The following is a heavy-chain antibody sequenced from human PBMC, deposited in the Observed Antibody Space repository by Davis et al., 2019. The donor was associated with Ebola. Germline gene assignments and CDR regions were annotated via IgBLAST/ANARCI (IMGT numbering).Heavy chain of an antibody. V-gene: IGHV3-30*03. CDR2: ISHDARTK. D-gene: IGHD3-22*01. CDR1: GFPFSSFA. Sequence: GESLKISCVASGFPFSSFAMHWVRQAPGKGLQWVAVISHDARTKNSADCEEGRCTISRDNAKNSLYLQMNSLRAEDTAVYYCARDLYYYDSSGYSYYFDYWGQGTLVTVSS. CDR3: ARDLYYYDSSGYSYYFDY. J-gene: IGHJ4*02.